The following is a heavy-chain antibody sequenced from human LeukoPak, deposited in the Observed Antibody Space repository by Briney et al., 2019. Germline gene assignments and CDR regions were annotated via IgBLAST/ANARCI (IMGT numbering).Heavy chain of an antibody. CDR2: IDPSDSYT. D-gene: IGHD3-10*01. CDR1: GYSFTSYW. CDR3: ARRYYASGSADH. V-gene: IGHV5-10-1*01. Sequence: GESLKISCKGSGYSFTSYWISWVRQMPGKGLEWMGRIDPSDSYTNYSPSFQGHVTISVDKSVSTAYQQWSSLKASDTALYYCARRYYASGSADHWGQGTLVTVSS. J-gene: IGHJ4*02.